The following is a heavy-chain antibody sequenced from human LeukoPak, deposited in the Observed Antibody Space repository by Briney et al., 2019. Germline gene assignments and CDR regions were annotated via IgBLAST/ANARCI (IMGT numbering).Heavy chain of an antibody. V-gene: IGHV4-38-2*02. J-gene: IGHJ3*01. CDR1: GYSISSGYY. Sequence: SETLSFTCTVSGYSISSGYYWGYIRQPPGKGLEWIGSIYRSGSTYYNPSLESRVTISVDTSNNQFSLKLSSLTAPDTAVYYCARTYGGNAGDAFDVWGQGTMVTVSS. D-gene: IGHD4-23*01. CDR3: ARTYGGNAGDAFDV. CDR2: IYRSGST.